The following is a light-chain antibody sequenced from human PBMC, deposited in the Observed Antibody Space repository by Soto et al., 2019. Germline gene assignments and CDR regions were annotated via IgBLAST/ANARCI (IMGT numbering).Light chain of an antibody. CDR1: SSDVGGYKY. CDR3: SSYAGSNNYV. J-gene: IGLJ1*01. V-gene: IGLV2-8*01. Sequence: QAVLTQPPSASGSPGQSVTMSCTGTSSDVGGYKYVSWYQQYPGKAPKLMIYAVNKRPSGVPDRFSGSKSGNTASLTVSGLQAEDEADYYCSSYAGSNNYVFGTGSKVTLL. CDR2: AVN.